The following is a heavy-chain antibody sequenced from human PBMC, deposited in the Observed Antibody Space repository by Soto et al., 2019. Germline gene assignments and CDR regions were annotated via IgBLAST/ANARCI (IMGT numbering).Heavy chain of an antibody. J-gene: IGHJ6*02. V-gene: IGHV3-23*01. CDR2: ISGSGGNT. CDR1: GFTFSTYA. CDR3: AKAARLLEWSYYYGMDV. D-gene: IGHD3-3*01. Sequence: GGSLRLSCAASGFTFSTYAMSWVRQAPGKGLEWVSAISGSGGNTYYADSVKGRFTISRDNSKNTLYLQMNSLRVEDTAVYYCAKAARLLEWSYYYGMDVWGQGTTVTVSS.